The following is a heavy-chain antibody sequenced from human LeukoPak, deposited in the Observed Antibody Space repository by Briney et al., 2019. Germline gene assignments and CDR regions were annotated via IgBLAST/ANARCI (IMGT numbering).Heavy chain of an antibody. Sequence: PGGTLRLSCAASGFTFTSFAMSWVRQAPGKGLEWVSTISRRGVATYYANSVKGRFTISRDNSKNTVYVQMNSLRAEDTAIYYCAKMLLNYVDTSGGAFHIWGQGTMVTVSS. CDR1: GFTFTSFA. D-gene: IGHD3-22*01. CDR3: AKMLLNYVDTSGGAFHI. J-gene: IGHJ3*02. V-gene: IGHV3-23*01. CDR2: ISRRGVAT.